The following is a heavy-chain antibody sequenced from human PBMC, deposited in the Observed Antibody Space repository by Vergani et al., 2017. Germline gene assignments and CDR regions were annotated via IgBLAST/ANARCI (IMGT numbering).Heavy chain of an antibody. D-gene: IGHD6-6*01. CDR2: IWYDGSNK. V-gene: IGHV3-33*01. CDR3: ARARSSIAAHYWFDA. J-gene: IGHJ5*02. Sequence: QVQLVESGGGVVQPGRSLRLSCAASGFTLSSYGMHWVRQAPGKGLEWVAVIWYDGSNKYYADSVKGRFTISRDNSKNTLYLQMNSLRAEDTAVDYCARARSSIAAHYWFDAWGQGTLVTVSS. CDR1: GFTLSSYG.